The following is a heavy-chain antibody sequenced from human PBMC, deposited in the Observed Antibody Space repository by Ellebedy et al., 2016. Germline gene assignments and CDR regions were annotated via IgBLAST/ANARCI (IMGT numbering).Heavy chain of an antibody. V-gene: IGHV1-69*13. CDR3: ARDPMVRGLMKDY. D-gene: IGHD3-10*01. Sequence: SVKVSCXASGDTFSSYSINWVRQAPGQGLEWVGGIIPMFGTANYAQKFQGRVTITADESTSTVYMELNSLRSEDTAVYYCARDPMVRGLMKDYWGQGTLVTVSS. CDR2: IIPMFGTA. J-gene: IGHJ4*02. CDR1: GDTFSSYS.